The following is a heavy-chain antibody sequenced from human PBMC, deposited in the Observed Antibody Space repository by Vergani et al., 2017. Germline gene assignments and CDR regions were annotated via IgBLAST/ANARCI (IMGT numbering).Heavy chain of an antibody. Sequence: EVQLLESGGGLVQPGGSLRLSCAASGFTFSSYAMSWVRQAPGKGLEWVSAISGSGGSTYYADSVKGRFTISRDNSKTTLYLQMNSLRAEDTAVYYCAKTAYYYDSSGWEYFDYWGQGTLVTVSS. D-gene: IGHD3-22*01. CDR1: GFTFSSYA. V-gene: IGHV3-23*01. CDR2: ISGSGGST. J-gene: IGHJ4*02. CDR3: AKTAYYYDSSGWEYFDY.